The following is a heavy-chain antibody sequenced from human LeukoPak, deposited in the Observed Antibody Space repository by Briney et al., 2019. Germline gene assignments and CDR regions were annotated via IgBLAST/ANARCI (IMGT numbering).Heavy chain of an antibody. CDR2: IYYSGST. CDR3: ARYIEMATIDYFDY. D-gene: IGHD5-24*01. V-gene: IGHV4-39*01. Sequence: PSETLSPTCTVSGGSISSSSYYWGWIRQPPGKGLEWIGSIYYSGSTYYNPSLKSRVTISVDTSKNQFSLKLSSVTAADTAVYYCARYIEMATIDYFDYWGQGTLVTVSS. CDR1: GGSISSSSYY. J-gene: IGHJ4*02.